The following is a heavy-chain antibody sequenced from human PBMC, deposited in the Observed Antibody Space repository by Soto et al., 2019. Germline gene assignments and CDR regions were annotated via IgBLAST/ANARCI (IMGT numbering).Heavy chain of an antibody. V-gene: IGHV3-33*01. J-gene: IGHJ4*02. CDR3: ARAGPHSSSWYESFDY. D-gene: IGHD6-13*01. CDR1: GFTFSSYG. CDR2: IWYDGSNK. Sequence: PGGSLRLSCAASGFTFSSYGMHWVRQAPGKGLEWVAVIWYDGSNKYYADSVKGRFTISRDNSKNTLYLQMNSLRAEDTAVYYCARAGPHSSSWYESFDYWGQGTLVTVSS.